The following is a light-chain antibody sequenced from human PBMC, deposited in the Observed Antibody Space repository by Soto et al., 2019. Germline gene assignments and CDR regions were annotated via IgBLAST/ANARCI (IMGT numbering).Light chain of an antibody. Sequence: EIVLTQSPGTLSLSPGERATLSCRASQSVSSSYLAWYQQKPGQAPRLIMYGASSRATGIPDRLSGSGSGTDFTLTISRLEXXXFAVYYCQQYNSPPYTFGQGTRLEIK. V-gene: IGKV3-20*01. CDR2: GAS. CDR1: QSVSSSY. CDR3: QQYNSPPYT. J-gene: IGKJ2*01.